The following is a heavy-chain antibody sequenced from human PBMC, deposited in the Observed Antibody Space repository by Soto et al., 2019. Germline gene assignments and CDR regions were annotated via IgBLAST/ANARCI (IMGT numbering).Heavy chain of an antibody. CDR3: ARFVTPPKYYYFYMDF. CDR1: GYTFTSYG. Sequence: ASVKVSCKASGYTFTSYGISWVRQAPGQGLEWMGWISAYNGNTNYAQKLQGRVTMTTDTSTSTAYMELRSLRSDDTAVYYCARFVTPPKYYYFYMDFWGKGTTVTVPS. V-gene: IGHV1-18*01. D-gene: IGHD5-18*01. CDR2: ISAYNGNT. J-gene: IGHJ6*03.